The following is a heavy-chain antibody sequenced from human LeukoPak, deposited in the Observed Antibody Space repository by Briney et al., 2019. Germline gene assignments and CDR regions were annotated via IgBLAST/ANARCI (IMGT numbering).Heavy chain of an antibody. Sequence: ASVKVSCKASGYTFTSYYMHWVRQAPGQGLEWMGIINPSGGSTSYAQKFQGRVTMTRDTSTSTVYMELSSLRSEDTAVYYCARGSPGSSTIKHSGGFVWGKGTAVTVSS. V-gene: IGHV1-46*01. CDR3: ARGSPGSSTIKHSGGFV. CDR2: INPSGGST. D-gene: IGHD2-2*01. J-gene: IGHJ6*04. CDR1: GYTFTSYY.